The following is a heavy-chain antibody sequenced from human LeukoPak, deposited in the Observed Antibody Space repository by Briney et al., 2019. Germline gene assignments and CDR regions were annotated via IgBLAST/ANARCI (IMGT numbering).Heavy chain of an antibody. CDR3: ARGDPSTSWILNWFDP. D-gene: IGHD2-2*01. CDR2: IYHSGST. Sequence: SETLSLTCAVSGYSISSGYYWGWIRQPPGKGLEWIGSIYHSGSTYYNPSLKSRVTISVDTSKNQFSLKLSSVTAADTAVYYCARGDPSTSWILNWFDPWGQGTLVTVSS. V-gene: IGHV4-38-2*01. J-gene: IGHJ5*02. CDR1: GYSISSGYY.